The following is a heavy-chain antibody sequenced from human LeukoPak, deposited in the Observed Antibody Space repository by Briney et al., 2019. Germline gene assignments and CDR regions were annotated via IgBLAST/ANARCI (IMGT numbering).Heavy chain of an antibody. Sequence: GGSLRLSCAASGFTFSSYSMNWVRQAPGKGLEWVSCISSSSSYIYYADSVKGRFTISRDNAKNSLYLQMNSLRAEDTAVYYCARAHNWKYGSFDFWGQGTLVAVSS. V-gene: IGHV3-21*01. J-gene: IGHJ4*02. D-gene: IGHD1-7*01. CDR3: ARAHNWKYGSFDF. CDR1: GFTFSSYS. CDR2: ISSSSSYI.